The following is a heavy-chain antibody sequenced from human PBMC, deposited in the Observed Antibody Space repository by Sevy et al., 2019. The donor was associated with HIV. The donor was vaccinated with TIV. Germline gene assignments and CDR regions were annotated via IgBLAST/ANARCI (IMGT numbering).Heavy chain of an antibody. CDR1: GFTFSSYG. J-gene: IGHJ5*02. Sequence: GGSLRLSCAASGFTFSSYGMHWVRQAPGKGLEWVAVISYDGSNKYYADSVKGRFTISRDNSKNTLYLQMNSLRAEDTAAYYCAKAPEGGPFGPWGQGTLVTVSS. V-gene: IGHV3-30*18. CDR3: AKAPEGGPFGP. D-gene: IGHD1-26*01. CDR2: ISYDGSNK.